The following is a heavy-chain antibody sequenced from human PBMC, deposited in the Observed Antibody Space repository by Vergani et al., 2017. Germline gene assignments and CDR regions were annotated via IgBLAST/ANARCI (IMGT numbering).Heavy chain of an antibody. Sequence: QVQLVESGGGVVQPGRSLRLSCAASGFTFSSYGIHWVRQAPGKGLEWVAVISYDGNNKYYADSVKGRFTISRDNSKNTLYLRMNSLRAEDTAVYYCAKDSRVLLYLLGYWGQGTLVTVSS. D-gene: IGHD3-3*01. J-gene: IGHJ4*02. CDR2: ISYDGNNK. CDR1: GFTFSSYG. CDR3: AKDSRVLLYLLGY. V-gene: IGHV3-30*18.